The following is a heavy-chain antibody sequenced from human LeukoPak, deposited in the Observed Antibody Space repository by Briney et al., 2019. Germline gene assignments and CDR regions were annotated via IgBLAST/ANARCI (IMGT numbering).Heavy chain of an antibody. CDR1: GYTFTGYY. D-gene: IGHD1-26*01. Sequence: ASVKVSCKASGYTFTGYYMHWVRQVPGQGLEWMGWINPNSGGTNYAQKFQGRVTMTRDTSISTAYMELSRLRSDDTAVYYCARERTTWELLPPLEYWGQGTLVTVSS. CDR2: INPNSGGT. V-gene: IGHV1-2*02. J-gene: IGHJ4*02. CDR3: ARERTTWELLPPLEY.